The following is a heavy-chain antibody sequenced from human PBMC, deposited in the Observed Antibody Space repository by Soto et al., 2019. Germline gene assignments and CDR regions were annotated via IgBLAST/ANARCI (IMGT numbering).Heavy chain of an antibody. D-gene: IGHD3-3*01. J-gene: IGHJ4*02. V-gene: IGHV4-61*01. CDR2: IYYSGST. CDR3: ARGAVLRFLEWLPVDY. CDR1: GGSVSSGSYY. Sequence: QVQLQESGPGLVKPSETLSLTCTVSGGSVSSGSYYWSWIRQPPGKGLEWIGYIYYSGSTNYNPSLTSRVALSVGTSKNQFSRKLSSVTAADTAVYYCARGAVLRFLEWLPVDYWGQGTLVTVSS.